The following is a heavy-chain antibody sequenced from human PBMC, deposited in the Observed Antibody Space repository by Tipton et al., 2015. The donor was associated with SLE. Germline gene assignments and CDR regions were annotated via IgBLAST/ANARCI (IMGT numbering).Heavy chain of an antibody. CDR1: GGSISSYY. D-gene: IGHD4-17*01. CDR2: IYYSGGT. CDR3: ARDRPLTVTYYYGMDV. J-gene: IGHJ6*02. V-gene: IGHV4-59*01. Sequence: TLSLTCTVSGGSISSYYWSWIRQPPGKGLEWIGYIYYSGGTNYNPSLKSRVTISVDTSKNQFSLKLSSVTAADTAVYYCARDRPLTVTYYYGMDVWGQGP.